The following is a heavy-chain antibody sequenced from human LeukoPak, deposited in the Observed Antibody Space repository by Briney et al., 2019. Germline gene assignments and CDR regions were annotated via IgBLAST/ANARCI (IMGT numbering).Heavy chain of an antibody. Sequence: SETLSLTCTVSGGSISSYYWSWIRQPPGKGLEWIGYIYYSGSTNYNPPLKSRVTISVDTSKNQFSLKLSSVTAADTAVYYCARARGVEMATNFDYWGQGTLVTVSS. D-gene: IGHD5-24*01. CDR1: GGSISSYY. V-gene: IGHV4-59*01. CDR2: IYYSGST. J-gene: IGHJ4*02. CDR3: ARARGVEMATNFDY.